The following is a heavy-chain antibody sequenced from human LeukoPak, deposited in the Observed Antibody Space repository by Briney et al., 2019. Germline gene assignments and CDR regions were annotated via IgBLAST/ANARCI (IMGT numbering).Heavy chain of an antibody. CDR2: IKQDGSEK. CDR3: ARDEGSTDY. V-gene: IGHV3-7*01. Sequence: VESLRLSCAASGLTFSSYTMIWVRQAPGKGLEWVANIKQDGSEKYYVDSVKGRFTISRDNAKNSLYLQMNSLRAEDTAVYYCARDEGSTDYWGQGTLVTVSS. CDR1: GLTFSSYT. J-gene: IGHJ4*02.